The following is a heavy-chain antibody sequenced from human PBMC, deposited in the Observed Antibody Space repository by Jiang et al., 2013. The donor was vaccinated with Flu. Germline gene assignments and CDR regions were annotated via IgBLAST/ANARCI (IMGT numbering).Heavy chain of an antibody. CDR3: ARDQVAGYAYYGMDV. J-gene: IGHJ6*02. Sequence: VQLVESGGGLVQPGGSLRLSCAASGFTFSSYSMNWVRQAPGKGLEWVSYISSSSSTIYYADSVKGRFTISRDNAKNSLYLQMNSLRDEDTAVYYCARDQVAGYAYYGMDVVGPKGPRSTVSS. D-gene: IGHD5-18*01. V-gene: IGHV3-48*02. CDR1: GFTFSSYS. CDR2: ISSSSSTI.